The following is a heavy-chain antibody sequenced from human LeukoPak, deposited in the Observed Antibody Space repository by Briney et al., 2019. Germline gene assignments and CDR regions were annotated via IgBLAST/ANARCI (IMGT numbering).Heavy chain of an antibody. V-gene: IGHV3-23*01. D-gene: IGHD5-24*01. CDR1: GFTFSSYA. J-gene: IGHJ4*02. Sequence: PGGSLRLSCAASGFTFSSYAMSGVRQAPGKGLEWVSAISGSGGSTYYADSVKGRFTISRDNSKNTLYLQMNSLRAEDTAVYYCAKDLWMATMAFDYWGQGTLVTVSS. CDR2: ISGSGGST. CDR3: AKDLWMATMAFDY.